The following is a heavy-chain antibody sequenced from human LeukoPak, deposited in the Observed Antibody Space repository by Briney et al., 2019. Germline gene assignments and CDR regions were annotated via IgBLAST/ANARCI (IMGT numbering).Heavy chain of an antibody. V-gene: IGHV3-7*04. CDR3: ARVLGLKGFDS. Sequence: GGSLRLSCAASGFTFSANWMTWVRQAPGGGLEWVANIRDDGSEEYYGDSVRGRFTISRDNAKNSVDLQMHSLRVEDTAVYYCARVLGLKGFDSWGQGTLVTVSS. CDR2: IRDDGSEE. D-gene: IGHD7-27*01. J-gene: IGHJ5*01. CDR1: GFTFSANW.